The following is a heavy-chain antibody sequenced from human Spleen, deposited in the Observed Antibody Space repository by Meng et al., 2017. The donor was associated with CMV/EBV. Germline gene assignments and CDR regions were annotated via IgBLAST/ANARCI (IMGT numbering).Heavy chain of an antibody. CDR2: IYPGDSDT. J-gene: IGHJ5*02. CDR1: GYSFTSYW. Sequence: GGSLRLSCKGSGYSFTSYWIGWVRQMPGKGLEWMGIIYPGDSDTRYSPSFQGQVTISADKSISTAYLQWNSLRAEDTAVYYCARDPAGWFDPWGQGTLVTVSS. CDR3: ARDPAGWFDP. V-gene: IGHV5-51*01.